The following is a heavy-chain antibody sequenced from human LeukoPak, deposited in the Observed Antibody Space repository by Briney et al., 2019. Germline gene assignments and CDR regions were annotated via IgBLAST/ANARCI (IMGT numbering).Heavy chain of an antibody. CDR3: ARVSYDFWSGFNNWSDP. J-gene: IGHJ5*02. Sequence: GASVKVSCKASGYTFTSYAMHWVRQAPGQRLEWMGWINAGNGNTKYSQKFQGRVTITRDTSASTAYMELSSLRSEDTAVYYCARVSYDFWSGFNNWSDPWGQGTLVTVSS. CDR2: INAGNGNT. D-gene: IGHD3-3*01. V-gene: IGHV1-3*01. CDR1: GYTFTSYA.